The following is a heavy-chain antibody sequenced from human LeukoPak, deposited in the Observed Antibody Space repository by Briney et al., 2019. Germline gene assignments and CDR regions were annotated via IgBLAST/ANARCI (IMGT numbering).Heavy chain of an antibody. J-gene: IGHJ4*02. V-gene: IGHV1-24*01. CDR3: ATDLEGIRTFDY. D-gene: IGHD1-1*01. CDR1: GYTLTELS. CDR2: FDPEDGET. Sequence: ASVKVSCKVSGYTLTELSMHWVRQAPGKGLEWMGGFDPEDGETIYAQKFQGRVTMTEDTSTDTAYMELSSLRSEDTAVYYCATDLEGIRTFDYWGQGTLVTVPS.